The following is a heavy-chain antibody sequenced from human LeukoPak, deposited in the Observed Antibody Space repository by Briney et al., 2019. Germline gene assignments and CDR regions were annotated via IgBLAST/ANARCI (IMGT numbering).Heavy chain of an antibody. D-gene: IGHD6-6*01. CDR1: GFTFSSYW. J-gene: IGHJ4*02. CDR3: AREITTSSGRAFDY. Sequence: PGGSLRLSCAASGFTFSSYWMHWVRQAPGKGLVWVSRINTDGSATTYADSVKGRFTISRVNAKNTLYLQMNSLRAEDTAIYYCAREITTSSGRAFDYWGQGTLVTVSS. V-gene: IGHV3-74*01. CDR2: INTDGSAT.